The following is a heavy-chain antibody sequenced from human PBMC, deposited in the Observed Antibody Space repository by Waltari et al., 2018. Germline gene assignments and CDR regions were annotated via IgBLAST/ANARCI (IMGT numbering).Heavy chain of an antibody. CDR1: GGSISSSSHY. CDR3: ARQRRSSTSSLYYFDY. J-gene: IGHJ4*02. D-gene: IGHD6-6*01. V-gene: IGHV4-39*01. CDR2: IYDSGGT. Sequence: QLQLQESGPGLVKPSETLSLTCTVSGGSISSSSHYWGWIRQPPGKGLEWIWSIYDSGGTYYNPSLKSRVTISVDTSKNQFSLKLNSVTAADTAVYYCARQRRSSTSSLYYFDYWGQGPLVTVSS.